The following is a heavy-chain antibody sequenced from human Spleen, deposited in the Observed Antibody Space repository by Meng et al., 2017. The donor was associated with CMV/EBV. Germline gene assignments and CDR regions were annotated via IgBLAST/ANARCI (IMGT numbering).Heavy chain of an antibody. J-gene: IGHJ5*02. Sequence: SETLSLTCXVSGGSVSSGSYYWSWIRQPPGKGLEWIGYIYYSGSTNYNPSLKSRVTISVDTSKNQFSLKLSSVTAADTAVYYCAREIAAGGYSWFDPWGQGTLVTVSS. V-gene: IGHV4-61*01. CDR2: IYYSGST. CDR3: AREIAAGGYSWFDP. CDR1: GGSVSSGSYY. D-gene: IGHD6-13*01.